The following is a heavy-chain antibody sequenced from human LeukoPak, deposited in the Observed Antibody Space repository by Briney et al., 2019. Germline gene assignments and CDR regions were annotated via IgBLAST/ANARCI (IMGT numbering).Heavy chain of an antibody. CDR3: ALLGGKLLWRIDY. Sequence: GGSLRLSCEASGFTFKNYDMTWVRQAPGKGLEWVSGIRGSGVGTSYADSVKGRFTISRDNSKNMLYLFMNNLRAEDTAVYYCALLGGKLLWRIDYWGQGTRVTVSS. CDR1: GFTFKNYD. D-gene: IGHD3-10*01. V-gene: IGHV3-23*01. J-gene: IGHJ4*02. CDR2: IRGSGVGT.